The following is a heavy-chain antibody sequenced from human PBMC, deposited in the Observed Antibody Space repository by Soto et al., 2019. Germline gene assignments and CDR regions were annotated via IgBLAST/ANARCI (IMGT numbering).Heavy chain of an antibody. CDR2: TYYRSKWYN. V-gene: IGHV6-1*01. CDR3: AREAVYYYGFYYYYSMDV. D-gene: IGHD3-10*01. CDR1: GDSVSSNSAA. J-gene: IGHJ6*03. Sequence: SQNPLLTCAISGDSVSSNSAAWNWIRQSPSRGLEWLGRTYYRSKWYNDYAVSVKSRITINPDTSKNQFSLQLNSVTPEDTAVYYCAREAVYYYGFYYYYSMDVGGKGTTVTGSS.